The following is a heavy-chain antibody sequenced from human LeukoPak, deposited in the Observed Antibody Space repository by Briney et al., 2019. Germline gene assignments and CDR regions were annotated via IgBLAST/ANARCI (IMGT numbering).Heavy chain of an antibody. D-gene: IGHD3-10*01. CDR2: ISYDGSNK. Sequence: PGGSLRLSCAASGFTFSSYAMHWVRQAPGKGLEWVAVISYDGSNKYYADSVKGRFTISRDTSKNALYLQMNSLKASDTAIYYCARQMGYYGSDLSYYYYYMDVWGKGTTVTVSS. CDR1: GFTFSSYA. CDR3: ARQMGYYGSDLSYYYYYMDV. J-gene: IGHJ6*03. V-gene: IGHV3-30*04.